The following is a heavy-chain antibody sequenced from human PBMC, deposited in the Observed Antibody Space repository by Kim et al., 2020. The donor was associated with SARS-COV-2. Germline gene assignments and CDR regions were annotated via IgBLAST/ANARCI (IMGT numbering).Heavy chain of an antibody. V-gene: IGHV4-34*01. CDR2: INHSGST. CDR3: ARGALPPPGGWFDP. J-gene: IGHJ5*02. D-gene: IGHD3-10*01. Sequence: SETLSLTCAVYGGSFSGYYWSWIRQPPGKGLEWIGEINHSGSTNYNPSLKSRVTISVDTSKNQFSLKLSSVTAADTAVYYCARGALPPPGGWFDPWGQGTLVTVSS. CDR1: GGSFSGYY.